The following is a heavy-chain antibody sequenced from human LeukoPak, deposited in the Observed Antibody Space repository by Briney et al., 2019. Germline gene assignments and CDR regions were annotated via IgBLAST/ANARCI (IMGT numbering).Heavy chain of an antibody. D-gene: IGHD3-22*01. CDR3: ARDLPFLPEYDSSGYYYAY. CDR1: GFTFSSYG. V-gene: IGHV3-30*03. Sequence: QPGRSLRLSCAASGFTFSSYGMHWVRQAPGKGLEWVAVISYDGSNKYYADSVKGRFTISRDNSKNTLYLQMNSLRAEDTAVYYCARDLPFLPEYDSSGYYYAYWGQGTLVTVSS. CDR2: ISYDGSNK. J-gene: IGHJ4*02.